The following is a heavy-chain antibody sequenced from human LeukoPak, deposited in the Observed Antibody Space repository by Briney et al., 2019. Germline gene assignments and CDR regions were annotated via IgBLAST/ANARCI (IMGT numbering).Heavy chain of an antibody. CDR3: ARHRFNSVWSTFDI. CDR2: VYSSGST. CDR1: GDSINGYY. J-gene: IGHJ3*02. V-gene: IGHV4-59*08. Sequence: PSETLSLTYTVSGDSINGYYWTWIRQPPRKGLEWIGCVYSSGSTNYNPSLKSRVTISVDTSTNQFSLKLTSVTAADTAVYYCARHRFNSVWSTFDIWGQGTMVTVSS. D-gene: IGHD6-19*01.